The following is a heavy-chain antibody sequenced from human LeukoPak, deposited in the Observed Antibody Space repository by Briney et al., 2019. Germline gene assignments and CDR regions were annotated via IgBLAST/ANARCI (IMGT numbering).Heavy chain of an antibody. CDR3: ARDSVVRGVNYYYYYMDV. CDR1: GFTFDDYA. D-gene: IGHD3-10*01. V-gene: IGHV3-43D*03. Sequence: PGGSLRLSCAASGFTFDDYAMHWVRQAPGKGLEWVSLISWDGGTTYYADSVKGRFTISRDNSKNSLYLQMSSLRTEDTALYYCARDSVVRGVNYYYYYMDVWGKGTTVTVSS. CDR2: ISWDGGTT. J-gene: IGHJ6*03.